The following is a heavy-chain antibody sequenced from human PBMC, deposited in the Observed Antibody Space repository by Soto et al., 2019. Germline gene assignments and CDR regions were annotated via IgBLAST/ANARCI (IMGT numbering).Heavy chain of an antibody. V-gene: IGHV3-23*01. J-gene: IGHJ6*02. CDR3: VKFPVITASYSYQDMDV. CDR2: ISGSGIST. Sequence: EVQLLESGGGLVQPGGSLRLSCAASGFTFSTYPMNWVRQAPGKGLEWVSGISGSGISTFYVDTVEGRFTISRDNSKNTVFLQINSLRAEDTAIYDCVKFPVITASYSYQDMDVWGQGTTVTVSS. D-gene: IGHD4-4*01. CDR1: GFTFSTYP.